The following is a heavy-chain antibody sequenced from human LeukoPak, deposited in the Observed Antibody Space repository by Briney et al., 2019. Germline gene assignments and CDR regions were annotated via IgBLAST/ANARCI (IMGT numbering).Heavy chain of an antibody. CDR3: ASALLGWNYNYFDY. J-gene: IGHJ4*02. V-gene: IGHV4-34*01. CDR2: INHSGST. D-gene: IGHD1-7*01. Sequence: PSETLSLTCAVYGGSFSGYYWSWIRQPPGKGLEWIGEINHSGSTNYNPTLKSRVTISVDTSKNQFSLKLSSVTAADTAVYYCASALLGWNYNYFDYWGQGTLVTVSS. CDR1: GGSFSGYY.